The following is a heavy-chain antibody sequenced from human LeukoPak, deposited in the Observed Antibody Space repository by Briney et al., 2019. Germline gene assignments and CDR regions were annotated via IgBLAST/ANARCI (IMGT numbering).Heavy chain of an antibody. J-gene: IGHJ4*02. D-gene: IGHD6-6*01. CDR1: GYSFTSYW. CDR2: IFPGDSDT. V-gene: IGHV5-51*01. Sequence: GESLKISCKGSGYSFTSYWIGWVRPMPGKGLEWMGIIFPGDSDTRYSPSFQGQVTISVDKSISTAYLQWSSLKASDTAMYYCARPTSTQEYSSDYWGQGTLVTVSS. CDR3: ARPTSTQEYSSDY.